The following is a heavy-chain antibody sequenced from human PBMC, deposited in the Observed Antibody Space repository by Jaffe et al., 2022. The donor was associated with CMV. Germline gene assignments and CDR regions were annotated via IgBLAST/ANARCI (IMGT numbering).Heavy chain of an antibody. CDR2: IYYSGNT. Sequence: QLQLQESGPGLVKPSETLSLTCTVSGGSISSNSYFWGWIRQPPGKGLEWIGSIYYSGNTFYNPSLKSRVTIFVDTSKNQFSLKLRSVTAADTAVYYCARQDSSGWLLNGYYLDYWGQGTLVTVSS. D-gene: IGHD6-19*01. CDR1: GGSISSNSYF. CDR3: ARQDSSGWLLNGYYLDY. V-gene: IGHV4-39*01. J-gene: IGHJ4*02.